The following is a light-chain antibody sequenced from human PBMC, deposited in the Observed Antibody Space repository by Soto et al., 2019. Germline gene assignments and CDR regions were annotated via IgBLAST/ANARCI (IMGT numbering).Light chain of an antibody. V-gene: IGKV3-20*01. CDR2: DAA. J-gene: IGKJ3*01. Sequence: TQSPSTLSASVRDRVTITCRASQSISRWLAWYQQKPGQAPRLFIYDAANRATGIPDRFNGSGSGTDFTLTISRLEPEDFAVYYCQQYGTSSGLLTFGPGTRWIS. CDR3: QQYGTSSGLLT. CDR1: QSISRW.